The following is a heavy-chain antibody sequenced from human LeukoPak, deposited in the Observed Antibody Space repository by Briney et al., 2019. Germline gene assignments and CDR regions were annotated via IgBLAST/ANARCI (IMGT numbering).Heavy chain of an antibody. CDR3: ARRGQYCSSTSCYPFDY. CDR1: GGSISSSSYY. Sequence: PSETLSLTCTVSGGSISSSSYYWGWIRQPPGKGLEWIGSIYYSGSTTYTHTLKSRVTISVDTSKNQFSLKLSSVPAAGTAVYYCARRGQYCSSTSCYPFDYWGQGTLVTVSS. CDR2: IYYSGST. V-gene: IGHV4-39*01. D-gene: IGHD2-2*01. J-gene: IGHJ4*02.